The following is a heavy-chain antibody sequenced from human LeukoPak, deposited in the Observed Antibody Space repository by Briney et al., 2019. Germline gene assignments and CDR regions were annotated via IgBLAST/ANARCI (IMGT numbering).Heavy chain of an antibody. D-gene: IGHD6-19*01. Sequence: SETLSLTCTVSGGSISSSSYYWGWIRQPPGKELEWIGSFSSAGSTYYNPSLKSRVTISVDTSKNQFSLKLSSVTAADTAVYYCARGSSGWSKQRFDYWGQGTLVTVSS. J-gene: IGHJ4*02. CDR1: GGSISSSSYY. V-gene: IGHV4-39*07. CDR3: ARGSSGWSKQRFDY. CDR2: FSSAGST.